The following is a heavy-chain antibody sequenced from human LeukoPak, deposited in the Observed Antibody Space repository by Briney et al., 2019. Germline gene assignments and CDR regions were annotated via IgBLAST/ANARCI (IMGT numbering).Heavy chain of an antibody. V-gene: IGHV4-39*07. D-gene: IGHD3-16*01. J-gene: IGHJ4*02. CDR1: GGSISSSSYY. Sequence: PSETLSLTCTVSGGSISSSSYYWGWIRQPPGKGLEWIGRIYYSGSTYYNPSLKSRVTISVDTSKNQFSPKLSSVTAADTAVYYCASRFGYYFDYWGQGTLVTVSS. CDR3: ASRFGYYFDY. CDR2: IYYSGST.